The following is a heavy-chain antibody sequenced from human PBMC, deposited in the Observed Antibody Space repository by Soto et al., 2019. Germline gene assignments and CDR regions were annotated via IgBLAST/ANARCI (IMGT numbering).Heavy chain of an antibody. Sequence: QVQLVQSGAEVKKPGASVKVSCKASGYTFTSYDINWVRQATGQGLEWMGWMNPNSGNTGYVQKFQGRVTMTRNTSISTAHMELSSLRSEDTAVYYCARGILVVPNTWLDPWGQGTLVTVSS. V-gene: IGHV1-8*01. CDR2: MNPNSGNT. CDR1: GYTFTSYD. D-gene: IGHD2-2*01. CDR3: ARGILVVPNTWLDP. J-gene: IGHJ5*02.